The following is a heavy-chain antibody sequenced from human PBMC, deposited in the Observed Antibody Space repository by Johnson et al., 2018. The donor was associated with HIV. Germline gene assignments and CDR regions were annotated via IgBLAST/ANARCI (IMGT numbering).Heavy chain of an antibody. CDR2: ISYDGSNK. Sequence: VQLVESGGGVVQPGRSLRLSCAASGFTFSSYAMHWVRQAPGKGLEWVAVISYDGSNKYYADSVKGRFTISRDNSKNTLYLQMSSLRAEDMAVYYCARSKTTVTDDVFDIWDQGTMVTVSS. J-gene: IGHJ3*02. CDR3: ARSKTTVTDDVFDI. V-gene: IGHV3-30*04. D-gene: IGHD4-17*01. CDR1: GFTFSSYA.